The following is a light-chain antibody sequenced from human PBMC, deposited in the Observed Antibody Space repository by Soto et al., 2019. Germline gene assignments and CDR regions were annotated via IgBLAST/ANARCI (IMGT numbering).Light chain of an antibody. CDR1: SSDVGGYNY. V-gene: IGLV2-8*01. CDR3: SSYAGGNRV. J-gene: IGLJ3*02. Sequence: QSALTQPPSASGSPGQSVTISCTGTSSDVGGYNYVSWYQQHPGKAPKLIIYEVSERPSGVPNRFSGSKSGNTASLTVSGLQADDEADYYCSSYAGGNRVFGGGTKVTVL. CDR2: EVS.